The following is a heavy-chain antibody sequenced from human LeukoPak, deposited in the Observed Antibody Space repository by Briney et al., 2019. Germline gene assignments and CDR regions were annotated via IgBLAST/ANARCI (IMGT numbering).Heavy chain of an antibody. CDR2: ISGSGANT. CDR3: TKDQHGYNKSGAY. J-gene: IGHJ4*02. CDR1: GFTFSSCG. Sequence: GGSLRLSCAASGFTFSSCGMNWVRQAPGKGLEWVSTISGSGANTYYADSVKGRFTITRDNSKDTLYLQMNSLKAEDTAVYYCTKDQHGYNKSGAYWGQGALVTVSS. V-gene: IGHV3-23*01. D-gene: IGHD5-24*01.